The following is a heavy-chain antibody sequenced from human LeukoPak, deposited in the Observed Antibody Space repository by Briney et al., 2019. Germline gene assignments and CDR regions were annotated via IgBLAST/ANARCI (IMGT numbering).Heavy chain of an antibody. J-gene: IGHJ4*02. Sequence: GGSLRLSCAASGFTFSSYAMHWVRQAPGKGLEWVAVISYDGSNKYYADSVKGRFTISRDNSKNTLYLQMNSLRAEDTAVYYCARGAYYYDSSLEYWGQGTRVTVSS. D-gene: IGHD3-22*01. CDR3: ARGAYYYDSSLEY. V-gene: IGHV3-30-3*01. CDR2: ISYDGSNK. CDR1: GFTFSSYA.